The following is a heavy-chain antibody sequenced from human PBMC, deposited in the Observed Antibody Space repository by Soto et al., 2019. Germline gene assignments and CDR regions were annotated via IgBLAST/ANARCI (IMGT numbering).Heavy chain of an antibody. D-gene: IGHD2-8*02. V-gene: IGHV1-18*01. CDR2: ISAYNGNT. Sequence: GSSVKVSFKASGYTLTRYGISWLLHAPGQVLEWMGWISAYNGNTNYAQKLQGRVTMTTDTSTSTAYMELRSLRSDDTAVHYCAKATATGGGAFDICGQGTMVTVSS. J-gene: IGHJ3*02. CDR1: GYTLTRYG. CDR3: AKATATGGGAFDI.